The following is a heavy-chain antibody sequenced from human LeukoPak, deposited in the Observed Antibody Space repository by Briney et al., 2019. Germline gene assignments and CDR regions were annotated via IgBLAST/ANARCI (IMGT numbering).Heavy chain of an antibody. CDR1: GFTFSSYA. CDR3: AKDEDSSGYYPFDY. CDR2: ISGSGGST. J-gene: IGHJ4*02. D-gene: IGHD3-22*01. Sequence: GSLRLSCAASGFTFSSYAMHWVRQAPGKGLEWVSAISGSGGSTYYADSVKGRFTISRDNSKNTLYLQMNSLRAEDTAVYYCAKDEDSSGYYPFDYWGQGTLVTVSS. V-gene: IGHV3-23*01.